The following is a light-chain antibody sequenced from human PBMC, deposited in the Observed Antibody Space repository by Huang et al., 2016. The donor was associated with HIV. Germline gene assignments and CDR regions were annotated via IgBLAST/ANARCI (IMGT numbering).Light chain of an antibody. Sequence: EIVMTQSPATLSVSPGQRATLSCRTSQSVDTKLAWHHQRRCQPPRLRIYAASTRATGIPARCSGSGSGTEFTLTVSSLQSEDFAVYYCQQHNTWPRTFGQGTRV. J-gene: IGKJ1*01. CDR2: AAS. CDR1: QSVDTK. V-gene: IGKV3-15*01. CDR3: QQHNTWPRT.